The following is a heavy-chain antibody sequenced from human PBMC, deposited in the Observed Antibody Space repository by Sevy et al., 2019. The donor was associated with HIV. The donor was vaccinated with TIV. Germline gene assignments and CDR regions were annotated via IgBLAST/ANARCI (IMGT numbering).Heavy chain of an antibody. CDR3: ARGMILEGSWCGMDV. Sequence: GGSLRLSCAVSGFTVSSNYMTWVRQAPGKGLEWVSVIFSGGSTYYADSVKGRFTISRDNSRNTLSLQMNSLRAEDTAEYYCARGMILEGSWCGMDVWGQGTTVTVSS. CDR2: IFSGGST. CDR1: GFTVSSNY. J-gene: IGHJ6*02. D-gene: IGHD3-3*01. V-gene: IGHV3-53*01.